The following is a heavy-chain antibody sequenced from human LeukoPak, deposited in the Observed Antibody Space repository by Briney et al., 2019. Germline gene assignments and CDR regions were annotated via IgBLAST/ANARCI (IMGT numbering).Heavy chain of an antibody. V-gene: IGHV3-48*03. D-gene: IGHD3-10*01. CDR3: ASLSITMVRGTTGYYFDY. CDR1: GFTFSSYE. Sequence: PGGSLRLSCAASGFTFSSYEMNWVRQAPGKGLEWVSYISSSGSTIYYADSVKGRFTISRDNAKNSLYLQMNSLRAEDTAVYYCASLSITMVRGTTGYYFDYWGQGTLVTVSS. J-gene: IGHJ4*02. CDR2: ISSSGSTI.